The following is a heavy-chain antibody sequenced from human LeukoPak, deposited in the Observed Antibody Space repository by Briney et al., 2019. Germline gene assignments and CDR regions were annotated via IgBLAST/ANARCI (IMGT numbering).Heavy chain of an antibody. Sequence: ASVKVSCKASGYTFTGYYMHWVRQAPGQGLEWMGRSNPNSGGTNYAQKFQGRVTMTRDTSIRTAYMELSRLRSDDTAVYYCARVGLRYFDWLVYWGQGTLVTVSS. D-gene: IGHD3-9*01. CDR1: GYTFTGYY. J-gene: IGHJ4*02. CDR3: ARVGLRYFDWLVY. V-gene: IGHV1-2*06. CDR2: SNPNSGGT.